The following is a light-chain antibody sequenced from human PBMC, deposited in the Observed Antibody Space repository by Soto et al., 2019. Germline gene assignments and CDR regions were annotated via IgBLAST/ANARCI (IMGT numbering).Light chain of an antibody. V-gene: IGKV1-12*01. J-gene: IGKJ3*01. Sequence: DIQMTQSPSSVSASVGDRVTITCLASQGINSWLAWYLQKPGKAPKLLIYAASGLQSGDPSRFIGSFSGRDFTRPISSLQPEDFATYYCHRSNSFPFAVGPGTTVHIQ. CDR2: AAS. CDR3: HRSNSFPFA. CDR1: QGINSW.